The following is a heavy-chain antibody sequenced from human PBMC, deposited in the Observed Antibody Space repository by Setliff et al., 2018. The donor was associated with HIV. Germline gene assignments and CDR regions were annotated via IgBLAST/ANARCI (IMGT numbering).Heavy chain of an antibody. V-gene: IGHV1-2*02. CDR2: IGPYDLSE. D-gene: IGHD6-19*01. CDR1: GYTFIDYF. CDR3: ATRPHRTSSDWYGVWDY. J-gene: IGHJ4*02. Sequence: GASVKVSCKASGYTFIDYFIHWVRQAPGQGPEWMGWIGPYDLSERTSQRFRGRVTISRDNAKNSLFLQMNSLRAEDTAIYYCATRPHRTSSDWYGVWDYWGLGTLVTVS.